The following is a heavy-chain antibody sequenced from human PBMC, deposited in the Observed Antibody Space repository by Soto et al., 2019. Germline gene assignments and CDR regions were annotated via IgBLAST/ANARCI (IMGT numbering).Heavy chain of an antibody. CDR1: GFTFSSYG. J-gene: IGHJ6*02. CDR2: IWYDGSNK. D-gene: IGHD3-10*01. V-gene: IGHV3-33*01. Sequence: QVQLVESGGGVVQPGRSLRLSCAASGFTFSSYGMHWVRQAPGKGLEWVAVIWYDGSNKYYADSVKGRFTISRDNSKHPLYLQMNSLRAEDTAVYYCARGLWPYGSGPGYYGMDVWGQGTTVTVSS. CDR3: ARGLWPYGSGPGYYGMDV.